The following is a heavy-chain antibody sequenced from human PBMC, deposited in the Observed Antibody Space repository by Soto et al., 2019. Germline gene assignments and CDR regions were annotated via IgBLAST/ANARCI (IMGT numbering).Heavy chain of an antibody. CDR1: GFTFNDYG. Sequence: GGSLRLSCAASGFTFNDYGMNWVRQAPGKGLDWVSGISGSGADTYYADSVKGRFTVSRDNSKNTLELHMNNLRAEDTAVYYCARDDDFQANAFDYWGQGTLVTVSS. J-gene: IGHJ4*02. CDR3: ARDDDFQANAFDY. V-gene: IGHV3-23*01. D-gene: IGHD2-21*02. CDR2: ISGSGADT.